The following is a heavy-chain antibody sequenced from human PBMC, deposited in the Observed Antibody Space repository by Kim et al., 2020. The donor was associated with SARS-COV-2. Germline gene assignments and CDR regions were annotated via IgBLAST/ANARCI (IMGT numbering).Heavy chain of an antibody. J-gene: IGHJ4*02. Sequence: GGSLRLSCVASGFTVGNNYMSWVRQAPGKGLEWVSVIYSGGTIKYTDSVKGRFTISRDNSNNTLYLQMNSLRVEDTAVYYCASVLDGPWGPGTLVTVSS. CDR2: IYSGGTI. V-gene: IGHV3-66*01. CDR3: ASVLDGP. D-gene: IGHD2-15*01. CDR1: GFTVGNNY.